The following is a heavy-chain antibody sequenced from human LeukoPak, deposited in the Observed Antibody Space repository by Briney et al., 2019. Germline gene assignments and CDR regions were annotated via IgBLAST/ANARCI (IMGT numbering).Heavy chain of an antibody. CDR2: INSDGSSS. V-gene: IGHV3-74*01. CDR3: ARSIAAAGTD. Sequence: GGSLTLSCAASGFTFSSYWMHWVRQAPGKGLVWVSRINSDGSSSNYVDFVKGRFTISRVNAKNKLYLQMNSLRAEDTAVYYCARSIAAAGTDWGQGTLVTVSS. D-gene: IGHD6-13*01. CDR1: GFTFSSYW. J-gene: IGHJ4*02.